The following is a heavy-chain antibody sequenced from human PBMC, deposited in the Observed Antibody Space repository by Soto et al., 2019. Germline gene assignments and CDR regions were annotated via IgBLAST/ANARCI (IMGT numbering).Heavy chain of an antibody. J-gene: IGHJ4*02. CDR3: ASSWGDHRYFDY. CDR1: XFXXSXQY. V-gene: IGHV3-72*01. D-gene: IGHD2-21*02. CDR2: SRNKDNSYTT. Sequence: SGGXLVXPGXXLXXXXAXXXFXXSXQYMDXXRQAPGXXXXWIGSSRNKDNSYTTEYAASVKGRFTISXDDSXXXXXXXXNXLETEDTAVYYCASSWGDHRYFDYWGQGTLVTVSS.